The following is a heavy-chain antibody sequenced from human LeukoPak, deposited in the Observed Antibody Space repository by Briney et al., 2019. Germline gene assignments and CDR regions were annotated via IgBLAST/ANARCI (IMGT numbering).Heavy chain of an antibody. V-gene: IGHV3-7*01. CDR3: ASFRITVAGRTGLDY. J-gene: IGHJ4*02. CDR2: IKQDGSEK. Sequence: GGSLRLSCAASGFTFSNYWMSWVRQAPGKGLEWVANIKQDGSEKYYVDSVKGRFTISRDNAKSSLYLQMNSLRAEDTAVYYCASFRITVAGRTGLDYWGQGTLVTVSS. CDR1: GFTFSNYW. D-gene: IGHD6-19*01.